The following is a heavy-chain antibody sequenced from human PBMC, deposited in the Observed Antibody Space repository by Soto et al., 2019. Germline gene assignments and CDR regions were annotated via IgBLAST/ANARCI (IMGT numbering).Heavy chain of an antibody. CDR1: GGTFSSYA. D-gene: IGHD6-19*01. V-gene: IGHV1-69*13. J-gene: IGHJ6*02. CDR2: IIPIFGTA. Sequence: SVKVSCKASGGTFSSYAISWVRQAPGQGLEWMGGIIPIFGTANYAQKFQGRVTITADESTSTAYMELSSLRSEDTAVYYCARDYTEWLVKDDYYYGMDVWGQGTTVTVSS. CDR3: ARDYTEWLVKDDYYYGMDV.